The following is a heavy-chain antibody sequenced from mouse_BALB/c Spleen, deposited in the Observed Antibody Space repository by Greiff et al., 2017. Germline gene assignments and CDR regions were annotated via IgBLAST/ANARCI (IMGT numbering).Heavy chain of an antibody. J-gene: IGHJ4*01. D-gene: IGHD2-1*01. CDR1: GFTFSCYA. CDR3: AREGQYGNYVLYAMDY. V-gene: IGHV5-6-5*01. Sequence: EVQLVESGGGLVKPGGSLKLSCAASGFTFSCYAMSWVRQTPEKRLEWVASISSGGSTYYPDSVKGRFTISRDNARNILYLQMSSLRSEDTAMYYCAREGQYGNYVLYAMDYWGQGTSVTVSS. CDR2: ISSGGST.